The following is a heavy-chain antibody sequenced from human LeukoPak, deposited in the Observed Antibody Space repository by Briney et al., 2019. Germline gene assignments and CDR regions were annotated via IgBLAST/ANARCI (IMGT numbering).Heavy chain of an antibody. J-gene: IGHJ4*02. V-gene: IGHV3-23*01. D-gene: IGHD6-25*01. CDR3: ASQTLSGYGNY. CDR1: RFTFNSCA. Sequence: GGSLRLSCAASRFTFNSCAMSWVPPAPGKGLEWVSAISGSGGSTYHADSVKGRFTISRDNSKNTLYLQMNSLRAEDTAVYYCASQTLSGYGNYWGQGNRVIVSA. CDR2: ISGSGGST.